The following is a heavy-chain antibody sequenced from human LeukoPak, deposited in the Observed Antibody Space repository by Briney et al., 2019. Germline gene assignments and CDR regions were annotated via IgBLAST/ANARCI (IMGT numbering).Heavy chain of an antibody. CDR3: ARGVNYMTYYYYGMDV. CDR2: MNPNSGNT. CDR1: GYTFTSYD. J-gene: IGHJ6*02. V-gene: IGHV1-8*01. D-gene: IGHD1-7*01. Sequence: ASVKVSCKASGYTFTSYDINWVRQATGQGLEWMGWMNPNSGNTGYAQKFQGRVTMTRNTSISTAYMELRSLRSDDTAVYYCARGVNYMTYYYYGMDVWGQGTTVTVSS.